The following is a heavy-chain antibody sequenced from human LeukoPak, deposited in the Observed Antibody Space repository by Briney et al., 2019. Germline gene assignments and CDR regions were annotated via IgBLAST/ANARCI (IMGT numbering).Heavy chain of an antibody. CDR3: AREAIYCSGGSCYAYAFDI. V-gene: IGHV3-33*01. D-gene: IGHD2-15*01. CDR2: IWYDGSNK. CDR1: GFTFSSYG. J-gene: IGHJ3*02. Sequence: PGGSLRLSCAASGFTFSSYGMHWVRQAPGKGLEWVAVIWYDGSNKYYADSVKGRFTISRDNSKNTLYLQMNSLRAEDTAVYCCAREAIYCSGGSCYAYAFDIWGQGTMVTVSS.